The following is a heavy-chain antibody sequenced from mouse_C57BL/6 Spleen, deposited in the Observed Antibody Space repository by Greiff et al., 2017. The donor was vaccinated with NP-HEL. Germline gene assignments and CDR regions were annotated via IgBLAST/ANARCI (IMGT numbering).Heavy chain of an antibody. Sequence: QVHVKQPGAELVKPGASVKLSCKASGYTFTSYWMHWVKQRPGQGLEWIGMIHPNSGSTNYNEKFKSKATLTVDKSSSTAYMQLSSLTSEDSAVYYCANRYYYAMDYWGQGTSVTVSS. V-gene: IGHV1-64*01. CDR1: GYTFTSYW. CDR2: IHPNSGST. CDR3: ANRYYYAMDY. J-gene: IGHJ4*01.